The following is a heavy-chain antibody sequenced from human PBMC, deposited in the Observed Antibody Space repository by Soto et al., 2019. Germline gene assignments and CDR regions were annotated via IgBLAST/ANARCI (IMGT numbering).Heavy chain of an antibody. J-gene: IGHJ4*02. Sequence: GASVKVSCKASGYTFTSYGISWGRQAPGQGLEWMGWISAYNGNTNYAQKLRGRVTMTTDTSTSTAYMELRSLRSDDTAVYYCARVLGPQWAHGWPFGYRAQRTPVTVSS. CDR1: GYTFTSYG. CDR3: ARVLGPQWAHGWPFGY. CDR2: ISAYNGNT. V-gene: IGHV1-18*01. D-gene: IGHD3-10*01.